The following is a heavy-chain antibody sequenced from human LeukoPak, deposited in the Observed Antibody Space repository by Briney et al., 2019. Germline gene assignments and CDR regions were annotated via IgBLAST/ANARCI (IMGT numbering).Heavy chain of an antibody. V-gene: IGHV1-18*01. D-gene: IGHD2-15*01. Sequence: ASVKVSCKASGYTFRNYAITWVRQAPGQGLEWMGWITAYNGNTNYAQKFQGRVTTTTDTSTTTAYMELRNLKSDDTAVYYCARDCSGGTCSSFWFDPWGQGTLVTVSS. CDR1: GYTFRNYA. CDR3: ARDCSGGTCSSFWFDP. CDR2: ITAYNGNT. J-gene: IGHJ5*02.